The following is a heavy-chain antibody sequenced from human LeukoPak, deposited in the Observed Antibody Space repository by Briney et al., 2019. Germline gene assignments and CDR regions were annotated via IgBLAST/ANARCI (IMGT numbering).Heavy chain of an antibody. CDR3: ARGSAYSDSFKVDY. J-gene: IGHJ4*02. V-gene: IGHV3-53*01. D-gene: IGHD4-11*01. CDR1: GFIASNNY. CDR2: IYSDGTT. Sequence: PGGSLRLSCAASGFIASNNYMNWVRQAPGRGLEWVSVIYSDGTTFYTDSVKGRFTISRDNSKNTVYLQMNSLRADDTAVYFCARGSAYSDSFKVDYWGQGTLVTVSS.